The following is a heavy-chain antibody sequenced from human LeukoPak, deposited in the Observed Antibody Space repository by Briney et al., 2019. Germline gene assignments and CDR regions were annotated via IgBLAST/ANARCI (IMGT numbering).Heavy chain of an antibody. CDR2: IIPILGIA. CDR3: ARVETYYYDSSGYPL. J-gene: IGHJ4*02. V-gene: IGHV1-69*04. Sequence: ASVKVSCKASGGTFSSYAISWVRQAPGQGLEWMGRIIPILGIANYAQKFQGRVTITADKSTSTAYMELSSLRSEDTAVYYCARVETYYYDSSGYPLWGQGTLVTVSS. D-gene: IGHD3-22*01. CDR1: GGTFSSYA.